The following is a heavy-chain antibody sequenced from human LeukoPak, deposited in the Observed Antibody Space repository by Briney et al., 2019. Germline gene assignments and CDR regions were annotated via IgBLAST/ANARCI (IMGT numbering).Heavy chain of an antibody. Sequence: GGSLRLSCAASGFTFSSYEMNWVRQAPGKGLEWVSYISSSGSTIYYADSVKGRFTISRDNAKNSLYLQMNSLRAEDTAVYYCERATIEYADAFDIWGQGTMVTVSS. D-gene: IGHD4/OR15-4a*01. CDR3: ERATIEYADAFDI. V-gene: IGHV3-48*03. J-gene: IGHJ3*02. CDR1: GFTFSSYE. CDR2: ISSSGSTI.